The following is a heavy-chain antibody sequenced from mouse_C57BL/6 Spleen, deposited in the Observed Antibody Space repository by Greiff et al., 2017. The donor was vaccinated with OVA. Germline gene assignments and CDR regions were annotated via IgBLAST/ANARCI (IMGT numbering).Heavy chain of an antibody. CDR2: INPSNGGT. V-gene: IGHV1-53*01. J-gene: IGHJ2*01. CDR3: AREEYSNYVDFDY. CDR1: GYTFTSYW. D-gene: IGHD2-5*01. Sequence: QVQLKQPGTELVKPGASVKLSCKASGYTFTSYWMHWVKQRPGQGLEWIGNINPSNGGTNYNEKFKSKATLTVDKSSSTAYMQLSSLTSEDSAVYYCAREEYSNYVDFDYWGQGTTLTVSS.